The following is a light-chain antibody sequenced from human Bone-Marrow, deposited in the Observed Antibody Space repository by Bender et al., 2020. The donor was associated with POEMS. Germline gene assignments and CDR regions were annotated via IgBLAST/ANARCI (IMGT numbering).Light chain of an antibody. CDR3: QVWDYGSDHWV. CDR1: ALPKQY. V-gene: IGLV3-21*02. CDR2: DDN. J-gene: IGLJ3*02. Sequence: SYELTQPPSVSVSPGQTARITCSGDALPKQYAYWYQQKPGQAPVLVVYDDNDRPSGIPERLSGSNSGKTAALTISGVEAGDEADYYCQVWDYGSDHWVFGGGTKLTVL.